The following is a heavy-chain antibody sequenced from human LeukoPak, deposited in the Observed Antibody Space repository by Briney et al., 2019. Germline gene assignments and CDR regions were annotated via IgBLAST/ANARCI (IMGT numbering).Heavy chain of an antibody. Sequence: SETLSLTCNVSGASINNYWWNWIRLPLGKGPEWIGSIYYSGTTYSDPSLKSRVTISVDSSKSQFSLKLSSVTAADTAVCYCARDRRGYGNYAGGFDYWSQGILVTVSA. CDR2: IYYSGTT. CDR1: GASINNYW. J-gene: IGHJ4*02. D-gene: IGHD4-11*01. CDR3: ARDRRGYGNYAGGFDY. V-gene: IGHV4-59*01.